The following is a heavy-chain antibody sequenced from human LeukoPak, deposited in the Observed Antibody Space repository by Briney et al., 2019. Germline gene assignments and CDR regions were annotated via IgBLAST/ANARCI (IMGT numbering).Heavy chain of an antibody. D-gene: IGHD3-10*01. V-gene: IGHV4-61*01. J-gene: IGHJ3*02. CDR3: ARSDYSGSGTYTEFDAFDI. CDR2: IYYTGST. Sequence: SETLSLTCTVSGGSVSSGSYYWSWIRQPPGKGLEWIGYIYYTGSTSYNPSLKSRVTIPMDTSKNQFSLKLSSVTAADSAVYYCARSDYSGSGTYTEFDAFDIWGQGPMVTVSS. CDR1: GGSVSSGSYY.